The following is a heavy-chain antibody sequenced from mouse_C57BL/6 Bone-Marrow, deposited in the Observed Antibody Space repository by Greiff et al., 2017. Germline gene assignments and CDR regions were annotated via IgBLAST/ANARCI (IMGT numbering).Heavy chain of an antibody. CDR3: ARPYYYGSSLVDY. Sequence: EVKLMESGGGLVKPGGSLKLSCAASGFTFSDYGMHWVRQAPEKGLEWVAYISSGSSTIYYADTVKGRFTISRDNAKNTLFLQMTSLRSGDTAMYYCARPYYYGSSLVDYWGQGTTLTVSS. D-gene: IGHD1-1*01. J-gene: IGHJ2*01. CDR2: ISSGSSTI. V-gene: IGHV5-17*01. CDR1: GFTFSDYG.